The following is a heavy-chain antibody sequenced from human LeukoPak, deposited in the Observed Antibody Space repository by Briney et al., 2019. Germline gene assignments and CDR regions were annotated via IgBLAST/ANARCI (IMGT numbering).Heavy chain of an antibody. V-gene: IGHV4-59*12. CDR3: AQTRFGDYYFDY. CDR2: IYYSGST. Sequence: SETLSLTCTVSGGSISSYYWSWIRQPPGKGLEWIGYIYYSGSTNYNPSLKSRVTISVDASKNQFSLKLSSVTAADTAVYYCAQTRFGDYYFDYWGQGTLVTVSS. J-gene: IGHJ4*02. D-gene: IGHD3-10*01. CDR1: GGSISSYY.